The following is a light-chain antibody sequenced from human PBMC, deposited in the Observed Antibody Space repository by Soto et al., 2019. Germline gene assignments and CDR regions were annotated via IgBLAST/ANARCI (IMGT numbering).Light chain of an antibody. CDR2: KAS. V-gene: IGKV1-5*03. CDR3: QQYNSYSTWN. J-gene: IGKJ1*01. Sequence: DIQMTQSPPTLSASVGCRVKSTCRASESISRWLAWYQQKPGKAPKLVVYKASNLESGVPSRFRGSGSGTEFTLTISNLQPDDFATYYCQQYNSYSTWNFGQGTKVDIK. CDR1: ESISRW.